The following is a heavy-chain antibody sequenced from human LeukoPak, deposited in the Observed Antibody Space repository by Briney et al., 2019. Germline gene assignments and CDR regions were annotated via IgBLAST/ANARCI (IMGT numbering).Heavy chain of an antibody. CDR1: GGSISSSSYY. CDR3: ARHQPSLFSIAAAGRVDY. J-gene: IGHJ4*02. V-gene: IGHV4-39*01. D-gene: IGHD6-13*01. CDR2: IYSSGST. Sequence: PSETLSLTCTVSGGSISSSSYYWGWIRQPPGKGLEWIGSIYSSGSTYYNPSLKSRVTISVDTSKNQFSLKLTSVTAADTAVYYCARHQPSLFSIAAAGRVDYWGQGTLVTVSS.